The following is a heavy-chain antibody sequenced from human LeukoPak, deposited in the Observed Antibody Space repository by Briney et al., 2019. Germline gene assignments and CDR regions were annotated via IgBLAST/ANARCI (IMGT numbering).Heavy chain of an antibody. CDR3: AAEHQKVDYRSAWFAP. J-gene: IGHJ5*02. V-gene: IGHV1-24*01. Sequence: ASVKVSCKISVSTLTQLSMHWVRQAPGKGLVWVGGFYPEDGETLYAQDFQGRVIMTEDTSTYTPYMELGSMRSDDTPVSYCAAEHQKVDYRSAWFAPWGQGTLVTVSS. D-gene: IGHD3-10*01. CDR2: FYPEDGET. CDR1: VSTLTQLS.